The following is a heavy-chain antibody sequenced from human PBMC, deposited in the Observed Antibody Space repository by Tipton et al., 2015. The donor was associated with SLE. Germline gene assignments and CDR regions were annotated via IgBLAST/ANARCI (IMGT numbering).Heavy chain of an antibody. V-gene: IGHV1-18*01. J-gene: IGHJ4*02. Sequence: QSGAEVKKPGASVKVSCKASGYTFTSYGLSWVRQAPGQGLGWVGWISGYNGDTNYAQKLQDRVTMTTDTTTSTAYMELRSLRSDDTAVYDCAREGSGYDSYFDYWGQGTLVTVSS. CDR2: ISGYNGDT. CDR1: GYTFTSYG. CDR3: AREGSGYDSYFDY. D-gene: IGHD5-12*01.